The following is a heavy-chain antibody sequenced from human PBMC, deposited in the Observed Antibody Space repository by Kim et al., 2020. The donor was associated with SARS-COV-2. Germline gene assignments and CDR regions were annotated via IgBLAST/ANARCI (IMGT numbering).Heavy chain of an antibody. Sequence: GGSLRLSCAASGFTFSDYYMSWIRQAPGKGLEWVSYISSSGSTIYYADSVKGRFTISRDNAKNSLYLQMNSLRAEDTAVYYCARVRYCSSTSCGYYYYYYMDVWGKGTTVTVSS. CDR3: ARVRYCSSTSCGYYYYYYMDV. CDR1: GFTFSDYY. D-gene: IGHD2-2*01. CDR2: ISSSGSTI. V-gene: IGHV3-11*01. J-gene: IGHJ6*03.